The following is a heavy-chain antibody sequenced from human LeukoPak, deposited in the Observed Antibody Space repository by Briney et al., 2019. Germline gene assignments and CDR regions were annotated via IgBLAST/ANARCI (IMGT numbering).Heavy chain of an antibody. Sequence: PGGPLRLSCAASGFIANSYAMSWVRQAPGKGLAWAPLIYSDGVTQYADSVKGRFTISRDNSKNTLYLQMNSLRDEDTAVYFCARDRAEGKTWVEFDPWGQGTLVTVSS. J-gene: IGHJ5*02. CDR2: IYSDGVT. CDR1: GFIANSYA. CDR3: ARDRAEGKTWVEFDP. V-gene: IGHV3-66*02.